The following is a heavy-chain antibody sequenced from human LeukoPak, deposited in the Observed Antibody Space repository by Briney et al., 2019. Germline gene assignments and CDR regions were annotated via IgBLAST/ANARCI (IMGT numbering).Heavy chain of an antibody. J-gene: IGHJ4*02. D-gene: IGHD1-26*01. V-gene: IGHV4-59*01. CDR3: ARFGGSYYFDY. Sequence: PSETLSLTCTVSGGSISSYYWSWLRQPPGKGLEWIGYIYYSGSTNYNPSLKSRVTISVDTSKKQFSLKLSSVTAADTAVYYCARFGGSYYFDYWGQGTLVTVSS. CDR1: GGSISSYY. CDR2: IYYSGST.